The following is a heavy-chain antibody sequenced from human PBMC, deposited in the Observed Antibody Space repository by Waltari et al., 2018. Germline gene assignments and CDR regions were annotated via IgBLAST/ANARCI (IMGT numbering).Heavy chain of an antibody. V-gene: IGHV5-10-1*03. Sequence: EVQLVQSGAEVKVPGESLRISCQASGYYFRNYWIIGVRQMPGKGLGWMGRIEPSDSYPNYSSTFQVHVNMSIDKSIHTAYLHWSSLKASDSAMYFCARLTFGGAPDSWGQGTLVTVSS. D-gene: IGHD3-16*01. CDR2: IEPSDSYP. CDR3: ARLTFGGAPDS. J-gene: IGHJ4*02. CDR1: GYYFRNYW.